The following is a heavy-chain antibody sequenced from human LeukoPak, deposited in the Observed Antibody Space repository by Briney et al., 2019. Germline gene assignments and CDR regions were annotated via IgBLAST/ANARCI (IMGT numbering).Heavy chain of an antibody. CDR1: GYTLISSY. V-gene: IGHV1-46*01. D-gene: IGHD2-15*01. CDR2: INPSGGST. J-gene: IGHJ4*02. Sequence: GASVKVSCKASGYTLISSYIHWVRQAPGQGLEWMGVINPSGGSTSYEQKFQGRVTMTRDTSTSTIYMELSSLRSEDTAVYYCASCSGYHLPFDYWGQGTLDTVSS. CDR3: ASCSGYHLPFDY.